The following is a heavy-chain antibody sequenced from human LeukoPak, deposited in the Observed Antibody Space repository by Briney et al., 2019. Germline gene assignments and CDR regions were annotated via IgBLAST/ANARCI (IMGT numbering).Heavy chain of an antibody. CDR2: IYYSGST. Sequence: SETLSLTCTVSGGSISSSSYYWGWIRQPPGKGLEWIGSIYYSGSTYYNPSLKSRVTISVDTSKNQFSLKLSSVTAADTAVYYCARAKRRYSSSSSHRYFDLWGRGTLVTVSS. CDR3: ARAKRRYSSSSSHRYFDL. D-gene: IGHD6-13*01. V-gene: IGHV4-39*07. CDR1: GGSISSSSYY. J-gene: IGHJ2*01.